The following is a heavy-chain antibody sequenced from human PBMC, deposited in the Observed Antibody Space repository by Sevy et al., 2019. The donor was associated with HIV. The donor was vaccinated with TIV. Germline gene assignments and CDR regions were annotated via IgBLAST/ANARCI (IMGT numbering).Heavy chain of an antibody. CDR1: GGSISSYY. Sequence: SETLSLTCTVSGGSISSYYWSWIRQPPGNGLEWIGYIYYSGSTNYNPSLKSRVTISVDTSKNQFSLKLSSVTAADTAVYYCARVTDFWSGYYPYYFDYWGQGTLVTVSS. CDR2: IYYSGST. CDR3: ARVTDFWSGYYPYYFDY. J-gene: IGHJ4*02. D-gene: IGHD3-3*01. V-gene: IGHV4-59*01.